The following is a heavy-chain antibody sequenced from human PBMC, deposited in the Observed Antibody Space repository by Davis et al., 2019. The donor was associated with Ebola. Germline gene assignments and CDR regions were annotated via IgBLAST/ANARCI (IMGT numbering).Heavy chain of an antibody. CDR1: GFTFSSYA. D-gene: IGHD6-13*01. J-gene: IGHJ6*02. V-gene: IGHV3-23*01. CDR2: ISGSGGST. Sequence: GGSLRLSCAASGFTFSSYAMSWVRQAPGKGLEWVSAISGSGGSTYYADSVKGRFTISRDNAKNSLYLQMNSLRAEDTAVYYCARDLPIAAAGTSIRGMDVWGQGTTVTVSS. CDR3: ARDLPIAAAGTSIRGMDV.